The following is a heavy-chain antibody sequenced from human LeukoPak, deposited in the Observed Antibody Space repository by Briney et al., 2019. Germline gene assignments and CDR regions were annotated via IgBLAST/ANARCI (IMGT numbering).Heavy chain of an antibody. CDR3: AKYQRQWLPKGGFDY. D-gene: IGHD6-19*01. V-gene: IGHV3-30*18. CDR1: GXTFSSYG. Sequence: PGRSLRLSCAASGXTFSSYGMHWVRQAPGKGLEWVAVISYDGNNKYYADSVKGRFTISRDNSKNTLYLQMDNLRAEDTAVYYCAKYQRQWLPKGGFDYWGQGTLVTVSS. J-gene: IGHJ4*02. CDR2: ISYDGNNK.